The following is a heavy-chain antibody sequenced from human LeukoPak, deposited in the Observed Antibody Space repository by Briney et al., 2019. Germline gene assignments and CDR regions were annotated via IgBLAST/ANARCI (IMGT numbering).Heavy chain of an antibody. Sequence: GGSLRLSCAASGFTFSTFWMHWVRQTPGKGLVWVSRISNDGSTTHYADSVKGRFTISRDNAKNTLFLHMNSLRAEDTAVYYCAKEIWPTVTIPGWTYFDYWGQGSLVTVSS. D-gene: IGHD4-17*01. CDR1: GFTFSTFW. CDR3: AKEIWPTVTIPGWTYFDY. V-gene: IGHV3-74*01. CDR2: ISNDGSTT. J-gene: IGHJ4*02.